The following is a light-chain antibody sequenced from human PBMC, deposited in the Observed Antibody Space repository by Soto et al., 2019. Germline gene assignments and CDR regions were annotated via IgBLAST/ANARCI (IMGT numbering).Light chain of an antibody. Sequence: QSALTQPASVSGSPGQSITISCTGASSDVGAYNYVSWYRQQSGKAPKLMIHEVSNRPSGVSNRFSGSKSGNTASLTISGLQAEDEAEYYCSSYTTSRAYVFGIGTKVTVL. CDR2: EVS. CDR3: SSYTTSRAYV. J-gene: IGLJ1*01. CDR1: SSDVGAYNY. V-gene: IGLV2-14*01.